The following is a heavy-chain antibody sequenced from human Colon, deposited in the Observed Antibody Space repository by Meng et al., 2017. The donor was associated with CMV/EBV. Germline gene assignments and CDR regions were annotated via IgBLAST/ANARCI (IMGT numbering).Heavy chain of an antibody. J-gene: IGHJ5*02. D-gene: IGHD3-3*01. CDR3: AGISDFWSGKNWFDP. CDR1: EYNFTNYW. Sequence: KVFCKASEYNFTNYWIGWVRQMPGKGLEWMGIIYFGGSDIRYSPSFRGQVTISADKFISTAYLQWNSLKASDTAIYYCAGISDFWSGKNWFDPWGQGTLVTVSS. CDR2: IYFGGSDI. V-gene: IGHV5-51*01.